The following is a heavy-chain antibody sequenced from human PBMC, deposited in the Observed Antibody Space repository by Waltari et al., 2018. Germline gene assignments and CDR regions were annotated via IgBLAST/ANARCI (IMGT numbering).Heavy chain of an antibody. CDR1: GFTFRSSW. CDR3: SSTVGY. J-gene: IGHJ4*02. D-gene: IGHD2-2*01. V-gene: IGHV3-74*01. Sequence: EVQLVESGGGLVQPGGSLRLSCAASGFTFRSSWMHWVRQAQGKGLVWVSQINTDGSTTNYADSVKGRFTVSRDNAKNTVYLQMDSLRAEDTAVYYCSSTVGYWGKGTLVTVSS. CDR2: INTDGSTT.